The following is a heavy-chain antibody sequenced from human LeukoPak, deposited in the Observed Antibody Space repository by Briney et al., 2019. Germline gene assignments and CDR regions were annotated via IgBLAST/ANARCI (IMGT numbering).Heavy chain of an antibody. J-gene: IGHJ6*03. D-gene: IGHD2-15*01. CDR3: AEERIRYCSGGSCFSMDV. Sequence: PSETLSLTCTVSGGSISSYYWSWIRQPPGKGLDWIGYIYYSGSTNYNPSLKSRVTISVDTSKNQFSLKLSSVTAADTAVYYQAEERIRYCSGGSCFSMDVWGKGTTVTVSS. V-gene: IGHV4-59*01. CDR1: GGSISSYY. CDR2: IYYSGST.